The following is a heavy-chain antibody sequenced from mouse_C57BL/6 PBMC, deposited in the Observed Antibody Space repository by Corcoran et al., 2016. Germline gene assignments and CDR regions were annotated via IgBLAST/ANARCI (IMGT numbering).Heavy chain of an antibody. CDR3: ARGGEENGIVAGMDY. Sequence: EVQLQQSGPVLVKPGASVKMSCKASGYTFTDYYMNWVKQSHGKSLEWIGVINPYNGGTSYNQKFKGKATLTVDKSSSTAYMELNSLTSEDSAVYYCARGGEENGIVAGMDYWGQGTSVTVSS. J-gene: IGHJ4*01. D-gene: IGHD1-1*01. V-gene: IGHV1-19*01. CDR1: GYTFTDYY. CDR2: INPYNGGT.